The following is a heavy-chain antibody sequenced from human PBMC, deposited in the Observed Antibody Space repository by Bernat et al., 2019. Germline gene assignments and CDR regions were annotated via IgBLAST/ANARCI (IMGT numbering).Heavy chain of an antibody. D-gene: IGHD3-22*01. CDR2: IKSKTDGGTT. CDR3: ARAPSSGYLFDY. Sequence: EVQLVESGGGLVKPGGSLRLSCAASGFTFSNAWMSWVRQAPGKGLEWVGRIKSKTDGGTTDYAAPVKGRFTISRDDSKNTLYLQMNSLRAEDTAVYYCARAPSSGYLFDYWGQGTLVTVSS. J-gene: IGHJ4*02. V-gene: IGHV3-15*01. CDR1: GFTFSNAW.